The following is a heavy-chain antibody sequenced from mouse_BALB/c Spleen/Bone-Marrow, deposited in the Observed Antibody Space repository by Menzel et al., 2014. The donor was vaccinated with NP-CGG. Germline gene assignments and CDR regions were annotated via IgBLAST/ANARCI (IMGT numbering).Heavy chain of an antibody. CDR1: GFNIKDTY. J-gene: IGHJ4*01. D-gene: IGHD2-2*01. CDR2: IDPANGNT. V-gene: IGHV14-3*02. Sequence: EVKLVESGAELVEPGASVKLSCTASGFNIKDTYMHWVKQRPEQGLEWIGRIDPANGNTKYDPKFQGKATITADTSSNTAYLQLSSLTSEDTAVYYCAGGWLPSYAMDYWGQGTSVTVSS. CDR3: AGGWLPSYAMDY.